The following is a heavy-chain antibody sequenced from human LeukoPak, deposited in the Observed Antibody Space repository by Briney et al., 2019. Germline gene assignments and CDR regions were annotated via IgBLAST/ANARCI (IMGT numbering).Heavy chain of an antibody. CDR2: IYSGGST. V-gene: IGHV3-53*01. J-gene: IGHJ4*02. D-gene: IGHD6-13*01. CDR1: GFTVSSDY. CDR3: ARHAYSSSSHFDY. Sequence: TGGSLRLSCAASGFTVSSDYMSWVRQAPGKGLEWVSVIYSGGSTYYADSVKGRFTISRDNSKNTLYLQMNSLRAEDTAVYYCARHAYSSSSHFDYWGQGTLVTVSS.